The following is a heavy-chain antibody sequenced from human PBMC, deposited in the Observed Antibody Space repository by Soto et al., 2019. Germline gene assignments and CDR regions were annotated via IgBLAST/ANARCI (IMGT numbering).Heavy chain of an antibody. D-gene: IGHD5-12*01. CDR3: ARGNHRWLQLWYFDL. CDR2: IIPIFGTV. Sequence: QVQLVQSGAEVKKPGSSVKVSCKASGGTFSNYPISWVRQAPGQGLEWMGGIIPIFGTVNYAQKFQGRVTXTXXXSXXTAYMELSSLRSEDTAVYYCARGNHRWLQLWYFDLWGRGTLVTVSS. CDR1: GGTFSNYP. J-gene: IGHJ2*01. V-gene: IGHV1-69*05.